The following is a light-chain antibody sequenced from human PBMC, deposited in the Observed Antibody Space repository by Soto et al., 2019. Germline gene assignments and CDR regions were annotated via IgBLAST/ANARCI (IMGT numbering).Light chain of an antibody. CDR2: GAS. V-gene: IGKV3-15*01. Sequence: EVVMTQSPATLSVSPGERATLSCRASQSVSSNLAWYQQKHGQAPRLLIYGASTRATGIPARFSGSGSGTEFTLTIGSLQSEDFAVYYCQQYDNWPPITFGQGTRLEIK. CDR3: QQYDNWPPIT. J-gene: IGKJ5*01. CDR1: QSVSSN.